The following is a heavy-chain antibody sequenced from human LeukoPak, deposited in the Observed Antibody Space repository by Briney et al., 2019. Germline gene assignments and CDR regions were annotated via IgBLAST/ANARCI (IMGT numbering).Heavy chain of an antibody. CDR3: ARADYYGSGNYYTSDY. CDR1: GFTFSSYS. Sequence: GGSLRLSCAASGFTFSSYSMNWVRQAPGKGLEWVSYISSSSSTIYYADSVKGRFTISRDNAKNSLFLQMNSLRAEDTAVYYCARADYYGSGNYYTSDYWGQGTLVTVSS. CDR2: ISSSSSTI. J-gene: IGHJ4*02. D-gene: IGHD3-10*01. V-gene: IGHV3-48*01.